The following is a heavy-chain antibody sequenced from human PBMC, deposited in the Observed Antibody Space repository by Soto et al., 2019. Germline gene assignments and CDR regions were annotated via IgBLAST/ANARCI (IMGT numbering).Heavy chain of an antibody. CDR1: GGSISNKY. V-gene: IGHV4-4*07. CDR2: MSSSGVT. D-gene: IGHD6-19*01. Sequence: PSETLSLTCTVSGGSISNKYWSWIRQPAGKGLAWIGRMSSSGVTNYSPSLKSRVTMSVEMSKNQFSLKLRSVTDTDAAVYYCARALDSSGWYGDDAFDIWGQGTLVTVS. CDR3: ARALDSSGWYGDDAFDI. J-gene: IGHJ3*02.